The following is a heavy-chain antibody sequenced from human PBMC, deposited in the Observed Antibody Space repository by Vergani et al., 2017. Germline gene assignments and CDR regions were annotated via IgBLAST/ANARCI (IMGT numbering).Heavy chain of an antibody. CDR3: ARGPSVVQGHYIYYYSYFMDV. D-gene: IGHD2-15*01. CDR2: IYYSGST. J-gene: IGHJ6*03. V-gene: IGHV4-59*01. Sequence: QVQLQESGPGLVKPSETLSLTCTVSGGSISSYYWSWIRQPPGKGLEWIGYIYYSGSTNYNPSLKSRVTISVDTSKNQFSLQLTSVTAADTAVYYCARGPSVVQGHYIYYYSYFMDVWGKGTTVTVSS. CDR1: GGSISSYY.